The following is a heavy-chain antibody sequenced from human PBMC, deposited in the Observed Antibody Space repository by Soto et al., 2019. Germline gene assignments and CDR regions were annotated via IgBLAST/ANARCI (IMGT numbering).Heavy chain of an antibody. J-gene: IGHJ4*02. D-gene: IGHD2-2*01. V-gene: IGHV3-30*04. CDR1: GFTFSSDA. CDR2: VSSDGNHA. Sequence: QVQLVESGGGVVQPGNSLRLSCVGSGFTFSSDALHWVRQAPGKGLEWVAVVSSDGNHAYYPDHMKGRFTISRDNSQSTVFLHMESLKPEDTATYYCARDSAYSTASTHFDHWGQGTLVTVSS. CDR3: ARDSAYSTASTHFDH.